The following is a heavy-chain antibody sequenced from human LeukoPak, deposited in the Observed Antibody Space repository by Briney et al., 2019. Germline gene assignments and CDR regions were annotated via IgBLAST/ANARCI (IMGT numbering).Heavy chain of an antibody. CDR1: GFNFHDYG. Sequence: GGSLRLSCAASGFNFHDYGMSWVRQAPGKGLEWVSSINWNGGSTGYADSVKGRFTISRDNAKNSLYLQMNSLRAEDTALYYCARDRFLRRPEPAEYWGQGTLVTVSS. CDR2: INWNGGST. CDR3: ARDRFLRRPEPAEY. J-gene: IGHJ4*02. V-gene: IGHV3-20*04. D-gene: IGHD2/OR15-2a*01.